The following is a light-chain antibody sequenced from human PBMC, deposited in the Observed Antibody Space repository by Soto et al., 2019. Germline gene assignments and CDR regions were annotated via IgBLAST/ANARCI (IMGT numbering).Light chain of an antibody. J-gene: IGKJ5*01. V-gene: IGKV3-11*01. CDR1: QSVDSY. Sequence: EIVMTPSPATLSVSPVERATLSCRASQSVDSYLVWYQQKPGQAPRLLTFGASNRATGIPARFSGSGSGTDFTLTINSLEPDDFAVYYCQQRDSWPITFGQGTRLEIK. CDR2: GAS. CDR3: QQRDSWPIT.